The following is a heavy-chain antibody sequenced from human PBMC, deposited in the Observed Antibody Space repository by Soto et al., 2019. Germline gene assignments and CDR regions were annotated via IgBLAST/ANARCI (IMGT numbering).Heavy chain of an antibody. D-gene: IGHD3-16*01. CDR2: IIPIIGVT. J-gene: IGHJ4*02. CDR1: GDTFNSYV. V-gene: IGHV1-69*17. CDR3: ARESLGAKGADH. Sequence: QVQLVQSGAEVKRPGSSVKVSCESSGDTFNSYVISWVRQAPGQGLEWMGGIIPIIGVTHYAQKFQGRVNISARSSTGTAYMALPNLGFEDTALYYCARESLGAKGADHWGQGTLVTVSS.